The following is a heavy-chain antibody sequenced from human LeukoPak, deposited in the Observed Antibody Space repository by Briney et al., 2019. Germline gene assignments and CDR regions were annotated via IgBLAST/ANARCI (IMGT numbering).Heavy chain of an antibody. V-gene: IGHV1-2*02. D-gene: IGHD3-22*01. CDR1: VYIFTAYY. J-gene: IGHJ4*02. Sequence: GASVKVSCKTCVYIFTAYYIHGVRQAPGQGLEWMGCINPNSGSTNYAQKFQGRVTMTRDTSISTDYMELSRLRSDDTAVFYCAREAYYDSSGYYFTLWGQGTPVTVSS. CDR3: AREAYYDSSGYYFTL. CDR2: INPNSGST.